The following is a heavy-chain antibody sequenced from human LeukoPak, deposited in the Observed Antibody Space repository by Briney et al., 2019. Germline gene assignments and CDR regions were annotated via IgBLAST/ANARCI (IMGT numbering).Heavy chain of an antibody. CDR2: IYYSGST. CDR1: GGSISSGDYY. D-gene: IGHD5-12*01. Sequence: SQTLSLTCTVSGGSISSGDYYWSWIRQPPRKGLEWIGYIYYSGSTYYNPSLKSRVTISVDTSKNQFSLKLSSLTAADTAVYYCARETHSGYDPRDYYWGQGTLVTVSS. J-gene: IGHJ4*02. V-gene: IGHV4-30-4*08. CDR3: ARETHSGYDPRDYY.